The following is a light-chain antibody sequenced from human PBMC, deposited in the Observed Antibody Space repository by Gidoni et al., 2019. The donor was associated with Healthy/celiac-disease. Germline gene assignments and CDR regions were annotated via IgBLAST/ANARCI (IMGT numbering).Light chain of an antibody. CDR2: DAS. Sequence: EIVLTQSPATLSLSPGERATLSCRASQSVSSYLAWYQQKPGQAPRLLIYDASNRATGIPDRFSGSGSGTDFTLTISSLEPEDFAVYYCQQRSNWLTFAGXTKVEIK. V-gene: IGKV3-11*01. J-gene: IGKJ4*01. CDR3: QQRSNWLT. CDR1: QSVSSY.